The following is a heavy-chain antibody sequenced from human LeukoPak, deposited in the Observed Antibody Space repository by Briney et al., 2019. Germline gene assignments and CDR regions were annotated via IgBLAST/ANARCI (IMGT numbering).Heavy chain of an antibody. D-gene: IGHD3-3*01. V-gene: IGHV4-4*02. CDR2: VHLDGRT. CDR3: AREGGFYRPLDY. J-gene: IGHJ4*02. Sequence: SETLSLTCGVSGGSVINTNWWTWVRQPTGKGLEWIGEVHLDGRTNYNPSLESRLTMSVDVSENHVSLKLTSVTAADTAVYYCAREGGFYRPLDYSGQGTLVTVSS. CDR1: GGSVINTNW.